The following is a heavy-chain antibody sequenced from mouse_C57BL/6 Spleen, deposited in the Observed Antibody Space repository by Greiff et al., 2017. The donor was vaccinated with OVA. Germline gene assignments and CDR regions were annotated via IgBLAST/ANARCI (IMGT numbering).Heavy chain of an antibody. Sequence: EVKVVESGGGLVKPGGSLKLSCAASGFTFSDYGMHWVRQAPEQGLEWVAYISSGGSTIYYADTVKGRFTISRDNAKNTLFLQMTSLRAEEMDMYYCARDGSSYRWYFDVWGTGTTVTVSS. J-gene: IGHJ1*03. D-gene: IGHD1-1*01. V-gene: IGHV5-17*01. CDR3: ARDGSSYRWYFDV. CDR1: GFTFSDYG. CDR2: ISSGGSTI.